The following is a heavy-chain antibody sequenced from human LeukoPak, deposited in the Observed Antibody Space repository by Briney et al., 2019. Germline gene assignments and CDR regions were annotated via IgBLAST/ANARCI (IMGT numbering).Heavy chain of an antibody. D-gene: IGHD3-9*01. Sequence: SETLSLTCTVSGGSISSGGYYWSWIRQHPGKGLEWIGYIYYSGSTDYNPSLKSRFTMSVDTSKNQFSLKLSSVSAADTAVYYCASADYDMAFDIWGQGTMVTVSS. V-gene: IGHV4-31*03. CDR3: ASADYDMAFDI. CDR1: GGSISSGGYY. CDR2: IYYSGST. J-gene: IGHJ3*02.